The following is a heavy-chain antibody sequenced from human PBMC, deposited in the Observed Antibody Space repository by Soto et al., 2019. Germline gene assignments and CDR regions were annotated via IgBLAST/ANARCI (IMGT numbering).Heavy chain of an antibody. J-gene: IGHJ4*02. D-gene: IGHD3-3*01. CDR2: INRSGST. CDR1: GGSFSGYS. CDR3: ASLYYDFWSGYYQAPY. V-gene: IGHV4-34*01. Sequence: PSETLSLTCAVYGGSFSGYSWSWIRQPPGKGLEWIGEINRSGSTNYNPSLKSRVTISADTSKNQFSLKLSAVTAADTAVYYCASLYYDFWSGYYQAPYWGQGTLVTVSS.